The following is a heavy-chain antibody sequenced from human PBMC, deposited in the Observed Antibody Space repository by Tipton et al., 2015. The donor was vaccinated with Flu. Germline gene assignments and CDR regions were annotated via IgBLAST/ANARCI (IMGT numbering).Heavy chain of an antibody. CDR3: AVFKDPGH. CDR2: INEDGSTT. J-gene: IGHJ4*02. Sequence: SLRLSCAASGFSFSSYGMHWVRQAPGEGLQWVANINEDGSTTYYVDSVKGRFTISRDNARNSVFLQMNSLRAEDTALYYCAVFKDPGHWGQGTLVTVSS. D-gene: IGHD2-15*01. V-gene: IGHV3-7*01. CDR1: GFSFSSYG.